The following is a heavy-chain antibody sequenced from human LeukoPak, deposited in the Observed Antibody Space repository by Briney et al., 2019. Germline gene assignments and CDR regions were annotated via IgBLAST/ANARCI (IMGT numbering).Heavy chain of an antibody. J-gene: IGHJ5*02. CDR1: GGTFSSYA. CDR3: ARANMVRGVGLFFDRNWFDP. CDR2: INPSGGST. V-gene: IGHV1-46*01. Sequence: ASVKVSCKASGGTFSSYAISWVRQAPGQGLEWMGIINPSGGSTSYAQKFQGRVTMTRDTSTSTVYMELSSLRSEDTAVYYCARANMVRGVGLFFDRNWFDPWGQGTLVTVSS. D-gene: IGHD3-10*01.